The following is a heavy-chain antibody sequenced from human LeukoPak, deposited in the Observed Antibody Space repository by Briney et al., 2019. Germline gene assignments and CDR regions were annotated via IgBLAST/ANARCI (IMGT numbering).Heavy chain of an antibody. V-gene: IGHV3-23*01. D-gene: IGHD3-22*01. CDR3: AKDRNLNYYDSSSYYSRDAFDI. CDR2: ISGSGGST. J-gene: IGHJ3*02. CDR1: GFTFSSDG. Sequence: PGGTLRLSCVASGFTFSSDGMSWVRQGPGKGMEWVSAISGSGGSTYYADSAKGRLTISRDNSKNTLYLQMNSLRAEDTAVYYCAKDRNLNYYDSSSYYSRDAFDIWGQGTMVTVSS.